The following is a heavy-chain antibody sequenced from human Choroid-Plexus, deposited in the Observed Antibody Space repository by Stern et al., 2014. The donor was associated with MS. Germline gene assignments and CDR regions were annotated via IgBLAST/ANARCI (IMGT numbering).Heavy chain of an antibody. V-gene: IGHV1-69*01. Sequence: VQLVQSGAEVTKPGSSVKLSCKASGGTFSKFPRSWVRQAPGQGLEWMGGLFPVFGTPTYAQEFRGRVTITADVSTSTVYMELSSLRSDDTAVYYCALSSETSDRWYSLGYDLWGQGTLVTVSS. CDR3: ALSSETSDRWYSLGYDL. CDR1: GGTFSKFP. CDR2: LFPVFGTP. D-gene: IGHD6-13*01. J-gene: IGHJ5*02.